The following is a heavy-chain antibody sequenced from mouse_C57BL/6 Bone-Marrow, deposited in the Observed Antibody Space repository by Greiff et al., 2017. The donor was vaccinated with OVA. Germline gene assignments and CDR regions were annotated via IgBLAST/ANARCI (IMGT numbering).Heavy chain of an antibody. CDR2: ISDGGSYT. V-gene: IGHV5-4*01. Sequence: EVKLVESGGGLVKPGGSLKLSCAASGFTFSSYAMSWVRQTPEKRLEWVATISDGGSYTYYPDNVKGRFTISRDNAKNNLYLQMSHLKSEDTAMYYCARDKGAYYSNYVAMDYWGQGTSVTVSS. D-gene: IGHD2-5*01. J-gene: IGHJ4*01. CDR3: ARDKGAYYSNYVAMDY. CDR1: GFTFSSYA.